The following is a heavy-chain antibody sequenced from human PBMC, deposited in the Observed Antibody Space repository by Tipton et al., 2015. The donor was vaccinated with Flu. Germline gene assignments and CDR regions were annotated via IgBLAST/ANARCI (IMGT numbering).Heavy chain of an antibody. CDR2: IFHSGST. J-gene: IGHJ5*02. V-gene: IGHV4-39*07. D-gene: IGHD3-3*01. Sequence: TLSLTCSVSGDSMTSSRYYWCWIRQPPGKGLEWIVSIFHSGSTYYNPSLKSRVTISVDTSKNQFSLKLISVTAADTAVYYCAIVSPGVESWFDPWGQGTLVTVSS. CDR1: GDSMTSSRYY. CDR3: AIVSPGVESWFDP.